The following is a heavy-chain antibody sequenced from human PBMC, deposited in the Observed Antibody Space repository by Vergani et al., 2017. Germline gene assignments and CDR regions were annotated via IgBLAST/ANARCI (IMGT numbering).Heavy chain of an antibody. CDR3: ARGYKYDNSGYYYYLPDY. D-gene: IGHD3-22*01. J-gene: IGHJ4*02. CDR2: ISSSGGGT. CDR1: GFSFSSYA. V-gene: IGHV3-23*01. Sequence: EVQLLESGGDLVQPGGSLRLSCAASGFSFSSYAMTWVRQAPGKGLEWVSGISSSGGGTSYVDSVKGRFTISRDNSKNTLFLQMNSLRAEDTAVYYCARGYKYDNSGYYYYLPDYWGQGTLVTVSS.